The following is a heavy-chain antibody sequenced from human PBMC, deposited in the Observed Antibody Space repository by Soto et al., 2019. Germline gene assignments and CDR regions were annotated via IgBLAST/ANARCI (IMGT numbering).Heavy chain of an antibody. CDR3: ARGVTLWFGELLLARDYYYGMDV. Sequence: KPSETLSLTCAVYGGSFSGYYWSWIRQPPGKGLEWIGEINHSGSTNYNPSLKSRVTISVDTSKNQFSLKLSSVTAADTAVYYCARGVTLWFGELLLARDYYYGMDVWGQGTTVTVSS. V-gene: IGHV4-34*01. CDR2: INHSGST. D-gene: IGHD3-10*01. J-gene: IGHJ6*02. CDR1: GGSFSGYY.